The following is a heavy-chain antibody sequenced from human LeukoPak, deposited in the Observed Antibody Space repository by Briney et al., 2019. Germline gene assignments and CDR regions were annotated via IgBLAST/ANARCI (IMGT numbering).Heavy chain of an antibody. CDR3: ARGSGGDGSGSL. Sequence: PSETLSLTCAVYGGSFSGYYWSWIRQPPGKGLEWIGSIYYSGSTYYNPSLKSRVTISVDTSKNQFSLKLSSVTAADTAVYYCARGSGGDGSGSLWGQGTLVTVSS. CDR1: GGSFSGYY. V-gene: IGHV4-34*01. J-gene: IGHJ4*02. D-gene: IGHD3-10*01. CDR2: IYYSGST.